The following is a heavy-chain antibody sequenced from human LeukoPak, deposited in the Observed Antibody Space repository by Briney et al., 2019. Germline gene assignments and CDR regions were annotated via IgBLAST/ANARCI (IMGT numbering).Heavy chain of an antibody. J-gene: IGHJ6*04. CDR2: IYYSGST. V-gene: IGHV4-59*11. D-gene: IGHD6-13*01. CDR3: ARDSSSSFALDV. Sequence: SETLSLTCTVSGGSISSHHWSWIRQPPGKGLEWIGYIYYSGSTNYNPSLKSRVTISVDTSKNQFSLKLSSVTAADTAVYYCARDSSSSFALDVWGKGTTVTVSS. CDR1: GGSISSHH.